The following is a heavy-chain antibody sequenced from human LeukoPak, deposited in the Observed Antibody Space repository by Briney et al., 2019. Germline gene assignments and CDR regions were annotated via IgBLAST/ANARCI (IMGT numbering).Heavy chain of an antibody. CDR2: ISGNGVST. D-gene: IGHD7-27*01. V-gene: IGHV3-23*01. CDR3: AKGMRTGDSWGYYFDY. CDR1: GFTFSNYA. Sequence: GGSLRPSCAASGFTFSNYAMTWVRQAPGKGLEWVSTISGNGVSTYYADSVKGRFTISRDISKNTLYLQLKSLRAEDAAVYYCAKGMRTGDSWGYYFDYWGQGALVTVSS. J-gene: IGHJ4*02.